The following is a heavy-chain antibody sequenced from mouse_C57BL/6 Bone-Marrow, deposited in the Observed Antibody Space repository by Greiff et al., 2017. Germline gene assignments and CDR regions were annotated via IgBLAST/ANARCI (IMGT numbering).Heavy chain of an antibody. J-gene: IGHJ4*01. Sequence: EVQGVESGGGLVKPGGSLKLSCAASGFTFSDYGMHWVRQAPEKGLEWVAYISSGSSTIYYADTVKGRFTISRDNAKNTLFLQMTSLRSEDTAMYYCASGSNFDAMDYWGQGTSVTVSS. V-gene: IGHV5-17*01. CDR1: GFTFSDYG. D-gene: IGHD4-1*01. CDR2: ISSGSSTI. CDR3: ASGSNFDAMDY.